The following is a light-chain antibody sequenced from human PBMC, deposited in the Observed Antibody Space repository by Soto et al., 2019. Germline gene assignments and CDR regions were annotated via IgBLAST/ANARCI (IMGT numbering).Light chain of an antibody. CDR1: QSVSNN. CDR2: DAS. J-gene: IGKJ1*01. V-gene: IGKV3-15*01. CDR3: QQYKNWPRT. Sequence: EIVMTQSTATLSVSPGERATLSCRASQSVSNNLAWYQQKPGQAPRLLIYDASTRATGVPARFSGGGSGTEFTLTISSLQSEDFAVYYCQQYKNWPRTFGQGTKVDI.